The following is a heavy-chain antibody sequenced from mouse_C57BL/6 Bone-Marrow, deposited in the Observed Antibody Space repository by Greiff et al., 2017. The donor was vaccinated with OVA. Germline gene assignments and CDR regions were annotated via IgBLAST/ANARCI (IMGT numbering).Heavy chain of an antibody. J-gene: IGHJ2*01. Sequence: VQLQQSGAELVRTGASVKLSCTASGFNIKDDYMHWVKQRPEQGLEWIGWIDPENGDTEYASKFQGKATITADTSSNTAYLQLSSLTSEDTAVYYCTTPVVAYYFDYWGQGTTLTVSS. V-gene: IGHV14-4*01. CDR2: IDPENGDT. CDR3: TTPVVAYYFDY. D-gene: IGHD1-1*01. CDR1: GFNIKDDY.